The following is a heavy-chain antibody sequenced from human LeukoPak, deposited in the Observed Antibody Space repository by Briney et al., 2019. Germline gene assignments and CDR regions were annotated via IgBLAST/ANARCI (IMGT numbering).Heavy chain of an antibody. D-gene: IGHD3-22*01. CDR1: GFTFSSYW. Sequence: GGSLRLSCAASGFTFSSYWMSWVRQAPGKGLEWVSAITGSGDITYYADYVKGRFTISRDNSKNTLYLQMNSLRAEGTALYYCAKDSSSGIFDYWGQGTLVTVSS. CDR3: AKDSSSGIFDY. V-gene: IGHV3-23*01. CDR2: ITGSGDIT. J-gene: IGHJ4*02.